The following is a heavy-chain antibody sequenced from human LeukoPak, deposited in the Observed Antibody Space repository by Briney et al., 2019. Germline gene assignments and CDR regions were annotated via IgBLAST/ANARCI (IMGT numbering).Heavy chain of an antibody. CDR3: AGSVLTGYPNFDY. J-gene: IGHJ4*02. D-gene: IGHD3-9*01. CDR2: ISSSSTM. V-gene: IGHV3-48*04. CDR1: GFTFSSCS. Sequence: TGGPLRLSCAASGFTFSSCSMNWVRQAPGKGLEWVSYISSSSTMYYADSVKGRFTISRDNAKNSLYLQMNSLRAEDTAVYYCAGSVLTGYPNFDYWGQGTLVTVSS.